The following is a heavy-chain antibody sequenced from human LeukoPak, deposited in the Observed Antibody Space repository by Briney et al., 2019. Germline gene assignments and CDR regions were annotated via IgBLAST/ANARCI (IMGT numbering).Heavy chain of an antibody. CDR3: ARDVFPRYNWNHPSTSFDY. D-gene: IGHD1-20*01. V-gene: IGHV1-18*01. CDR2: ISAYNGNT. CDR1: GYTFTSYG. J-gene: IGHJ4*02. Sequence: ASVKVSCKASGYTFTSYGISWVRQAPGQGLEWMGWISAYNGNTNYAQKLQGRVTMTTDTSTSTAYMELRSLRSDDTAVYYCARDVFPRYNWNHPSTSFDYWGQGTLVTVSS.